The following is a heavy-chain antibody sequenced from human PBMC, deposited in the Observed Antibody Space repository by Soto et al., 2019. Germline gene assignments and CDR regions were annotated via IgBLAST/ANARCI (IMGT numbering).Heavy chain of an antibody. D-gene: IGHD6-13*01. V-gene: IGHV1-69*13. CDR2: IIPIFGTA. J-gene: IGHJ5*02. CDR1: GGTFSSYA. CDR3: ARSHIAAAGTHWFDP. Sequence: SVKVSCKASGGTFSSYAISWVRQAPGQGLEWMGGIIPIFGTANYAQKFQGRVTITADESTSTAYMELRSLRSDDTAVYYCARSHIAAAGTHWFDPWGQGTLVTVSS.